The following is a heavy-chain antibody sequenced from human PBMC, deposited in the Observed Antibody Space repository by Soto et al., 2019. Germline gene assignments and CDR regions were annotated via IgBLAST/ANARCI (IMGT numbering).Heavy chain of an antibody. V-gene: IGHV1-69*13. CDR1: GGTFSSYA. Sequence: GASVKVSCKASGGTFSSYAISWVRQAPGQGLEWMGGIIPIFGTANYAQKFQGRVTITADESTSTAYMELSSLRSEDTAVYYCASPWGGVDTVSNYYYYVMDVWGQGTKVTVSS. CDR2: IIPIFGTA. J-gene: IGHJ6*02. CDR3: ASPWGGVDTVSNYYYYVMDV. D-gene: IGHD5-18*01.